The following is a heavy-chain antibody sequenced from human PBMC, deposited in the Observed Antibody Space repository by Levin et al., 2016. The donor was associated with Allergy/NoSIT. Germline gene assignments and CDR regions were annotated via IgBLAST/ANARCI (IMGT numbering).Heavy chain of an antibody. J-gene: IGHJ4*02. CDR3: ARGGYYYDSSGELGNYFDY. V-gene: IGHV1-46*01. D-gene: IGHD3-22*01. Sequence: WVRQAPGQGLEWMGIINPSGGSTSYAQKFQGRVTMTRDTSTSTVYMELSSLRSEDTAVYYCARGGYYYDSSGELGNYFDYWGQGTLVTVSS. CDR2: INPSGGST.